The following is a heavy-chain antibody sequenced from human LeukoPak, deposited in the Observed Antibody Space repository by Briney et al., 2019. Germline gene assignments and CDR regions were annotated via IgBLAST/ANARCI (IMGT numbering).Heavy chain of an antibody. D-gene: IGHD2-21*02. J-gene: IGHJ4*02. V-gene: IGHV4-30-4*01. Sequence: PSETLSLTCTVSGGSISSGDYYWSWIRQPPGKGLEWIGYIYYSGSTYYNPSLKSRVTISVDTSKNQFSLKLSSVTAADTAVYYWAGGDSPQNPFDYGGRGPLVPVPS. CDR3: AGGDSPQNPFDY. CDR2: IYYSGST. CDR1: GGSISSGDYY.